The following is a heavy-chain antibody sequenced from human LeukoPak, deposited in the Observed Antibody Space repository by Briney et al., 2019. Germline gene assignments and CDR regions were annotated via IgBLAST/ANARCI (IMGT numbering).Heavy chain of an antibody. J-gene: IGHJ5*02. V-gene: IGHV3-11*04. CDR3: ARGSCSSTSCYYVSDFHHNWFDP. CDR1: GFTFSNTW. Sequence: GGSLRLSCAASGFTFSNTWMSWIRQAPGKGLEWVSYISSSGSTIYYADSVKGRFTISRDNAKNSLYLQMNSLRAEDTAVYYCARGSCSSTSCYYVSDFHHNWFDPWGQGTLVTVSS. CDR2: ISSSGSTI. D-gene: IGHD2-2*01.